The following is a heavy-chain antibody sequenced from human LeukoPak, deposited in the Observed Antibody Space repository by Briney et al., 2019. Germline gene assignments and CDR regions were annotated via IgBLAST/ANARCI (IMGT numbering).Heavy chain of an antibody. V-gene: IGHV1-18*01. CDR1: GYTFTSYG. D-gene: IGHD3-3*01. Sequence: GASVKVSCKASGYTFTSYGISWVRQAPGQGLEWMGWISAYNGNTNYAQKLQGRVTMTTDTSTSTAYMELRSLRSDDTAVYYCARFVYPRTYYDFWSGYQYNWFDPWGQGTLVTVSS. CDR3: ARFVYPRTYYDFWSGYQYNWFDP. J-gene: IGHJ5*02. CDR2: ISAYNGNT.